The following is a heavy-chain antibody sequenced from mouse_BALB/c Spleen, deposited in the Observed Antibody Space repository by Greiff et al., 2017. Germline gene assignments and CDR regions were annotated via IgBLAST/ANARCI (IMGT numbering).Heavy chain of an antibody. CDR3: ARDDGYSWFAY. CDR2: ISSGSSTI. V-gene: IGHV5-17*02. J-gene: IGHJ3*01. D-gene: IGHD2-3*01. CDR1: GFTFSSFG. Sequence: EVKLVESGGGLVQPGGSRKLSCAASGFTFSSFGMHWVRQAPEKGLEWVAYISSGSSTIYYADTVKGRFTISRDNPKNTLFLQMTSLRSEDTAMYYCARDDGYSWFAYWGQGTLVTVSA.